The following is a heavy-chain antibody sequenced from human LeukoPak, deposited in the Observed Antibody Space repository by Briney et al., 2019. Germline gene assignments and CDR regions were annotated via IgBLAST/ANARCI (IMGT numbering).Heavy chain of an antibody. Sequence: SETLSLTCTVSGVSISSDRNYWTWIRQPAGEGLEWIGRMCIGGHIHYNPSLQSRVTISLDTSKNQFYLKLNSVTAADTAIYYCVRDSYGSGYSVYDSGVSDYWGQGILVTVSA. V-gene: IGHV4-61*02. CDR1: GVSISSDRNY. D-gene: IGHD5/OR15-5a*01. CDR2: MCIGGHI. CDR3: VRDSYGSGYSVYDSGVSDY. J-gene: IGHJ4*02.